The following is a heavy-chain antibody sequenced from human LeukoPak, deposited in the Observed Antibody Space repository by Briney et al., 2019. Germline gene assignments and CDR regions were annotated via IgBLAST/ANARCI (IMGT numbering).Heavy chain of an antibody. Sequence: GGSLRLSCAASGFTFSSYSMNWVRQAPGKGLEWVSYISSSSSTIYYADSVKGRFTISRDNAKSSLYLQMNSLRAEDTAVYYCARAGEVPAAIRDAFDIWGQGTMVTVSS. CDR2: ISSSSSTI. CDR1: GFTFSSYS. D-gene: IGHD2-2*01. J-gene: IGHJ3*02. V-gene: IGHV3-48*01. CDR3: ARAGEVPAAIRDAFDI.